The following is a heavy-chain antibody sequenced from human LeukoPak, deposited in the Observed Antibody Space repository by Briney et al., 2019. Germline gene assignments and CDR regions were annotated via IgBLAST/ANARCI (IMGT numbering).Heavy chain of an antibody. CDR1: GFTFSSHW. D-gene: IGHD5-12*01. CDR2: TSGSSGSTI. Sequence: GGSLRLSCAASGFTFSSHWMSWVRQARGRGLEWLSYTSGSSGSTIYYAQSVRGRFTISRDDAKNTLYLQMNSLRADDTAVYFCARDKIQWLRYSYFDYWGQGVLVTVSS. CDR3: ARDKIQWLRYSYFDY. J-gene: IGHJ4*02. V-gene: IGHV3-48*01.